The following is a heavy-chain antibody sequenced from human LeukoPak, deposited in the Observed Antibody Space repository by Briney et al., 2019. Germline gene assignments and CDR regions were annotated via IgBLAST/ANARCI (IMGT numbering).Heavy chain of an antibody. J-gene: IGHJ4*02. D-gene: IGHD1-26*01. V-gene: IGHV1-46*01. CDR2: INPSGGST. Sequence: ASVKVSCKASGYTFTSYYMHWVRQAPGQGLEWMGIINPSGGSTSYAQKFQGRVTMTRDTSTCTVYMELSSLRSEDTAVYYCARDGEEVGATPPAIDYWGQGTLVTVSS. CDR1: GYTFTSYY. CDR3: ARDGEEVGATPPAIDY.